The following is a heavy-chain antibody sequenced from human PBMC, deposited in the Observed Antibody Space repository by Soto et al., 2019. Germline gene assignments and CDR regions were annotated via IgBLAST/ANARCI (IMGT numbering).Heavy chain of an antibody. V-gene: IGHV3-33*01. CDR2: IWYDGSNK. CDR3: ARDQGVVVPAAMGDIDY. D-gene: IGHD2-2*01. CDR1: GFTFSSYG. Sequence: QVQLVESGGGVVQPGRSLRLSCAASGFTFSSYGMHWVRQAPGKGLEWVAVIWYDGSNKYYADSVKGRFTISRDNSKNTLYLHMNSLRAEDTAVYYCARDQGVVVPAAMGDIDYWGQGTLVTVSS. J-gene: IGHJ4*02.